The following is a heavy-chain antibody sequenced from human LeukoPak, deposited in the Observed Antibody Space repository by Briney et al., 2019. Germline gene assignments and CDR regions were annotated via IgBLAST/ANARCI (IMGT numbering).Heavy chain of an antibody. D-gene: IGHD6-19*01. J-gene: IGHJ5*02. CDR1: GGSISSYY. V-gene: IGHV4-4*07. CDR2: IYTSGST. CDR3: ARESWVLAVAGASNWFDP. Sequence: PSETLSLTCTVSGGSISSYYWSWIRQPAGKGLEWIGRIYTSGSTNYNPSLKSRVTMSVDTSKNQFSLKLSSVTAADTAVYYCARESWVLAVAGASNWFDPWGQGTLVTVSS.